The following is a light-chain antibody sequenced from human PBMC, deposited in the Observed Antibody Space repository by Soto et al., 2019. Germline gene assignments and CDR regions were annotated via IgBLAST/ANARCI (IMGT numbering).Light chain of an antibody. Sequence: ETVMTQSPATLSVSPGERSTLSCRSSQSVSTNLAWYQHKPGQAPRLLISGASTRATGIPARFSGSGSGTDFTLTISSLEPEDFAVYYCQQRSNWPPFGPGTKVDIK. CDR1: QSVSTN. V-gene: IGKV3-11*01. J-gene: IGKJ3*01. CDR2: GAS. CDR3: QQRSNWPP.